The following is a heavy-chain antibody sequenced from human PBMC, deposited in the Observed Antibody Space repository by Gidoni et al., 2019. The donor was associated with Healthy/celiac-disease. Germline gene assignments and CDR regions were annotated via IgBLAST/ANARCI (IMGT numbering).Heavy chain of an antibody. J-gene: IGHJ6*02. D-gene: IGHD2-2*01. V-gene: IGHV4-31*03. CDR2: IYYSGST. CDR3: ARERIVVVPAATSTHYYYYYGMDV. Sequence: ESGPGLVKPSQTLSLTCTVSGGSISSGGYYWSWIRQHPGKGLEWIGYIYYSGSTYYNPSLKSRVTISVDTSKNQFSLKLISVTAADTAVYYCARERIVVVPAATSTHYYYYYGMDVWGQGTTVTVSS. CDR1: GGSISSGGYY.